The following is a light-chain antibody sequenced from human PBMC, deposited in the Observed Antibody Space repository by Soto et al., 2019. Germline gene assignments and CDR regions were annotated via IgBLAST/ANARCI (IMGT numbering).Light chain of an antibody. CDR1: SSDVGSYNL. Sequence: QSALTQPASVSGSPGQSITISCTGTSSDVGSYNLVSWYQQHPGKAPKLMIYEVSKRPSGVSNRFSGSKSGNTASLTISGLQAEDEADYYCCSYAGNSTPVVFGGGTKLTVL. CDR3: CSYAGNSTPVV. CDR2: EVS. V-gene: IGLV2-23*02. J-gene: IGLJ2*01.